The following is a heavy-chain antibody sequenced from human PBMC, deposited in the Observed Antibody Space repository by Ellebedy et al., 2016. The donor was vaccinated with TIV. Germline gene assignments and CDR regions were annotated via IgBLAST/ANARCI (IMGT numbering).Heavy chain of an antibody. Sequence: SETLSLTCAVSGASISSDSWWTWVRQPPGGGLEWIGEVYHTGSTHYNPSLKSRLTMSIDKSKNHFALTLSSVTAADTAVYYCARDFGGWPFDSWGQGTLVTVSS. D-gene: IGHD6-19*01. CDR2: VYHTGST. CDR3: ARDFGGWPFDS. J-gene: IGHJ4*02. V-gene: IGHV4-4*02. CDR1: GASISSDSW.